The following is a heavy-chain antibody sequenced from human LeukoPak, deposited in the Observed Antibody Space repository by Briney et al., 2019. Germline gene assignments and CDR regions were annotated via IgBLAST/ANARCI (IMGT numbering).Heavy chain of an antibody. V-gene: IGHV3-30-3*01. J-gene: IGHJ4*02. Sequence: GGSLRLSCAASGFTVSSNYMSWVRQAPGKGLEWVAVISYDGSNKHYADSVKGRFTISRDNSKNTLYLQMNSLRAEDTAVYYCARDLSPFRPDYYDSSGYQNWGQGTLVTVSS. CDR2: ISYDGSNK. CDR3: ARDLSPFRPDYYDSSGYQN. CDR1: GFTVSSNY. D-gene: IGHD3-22*01.